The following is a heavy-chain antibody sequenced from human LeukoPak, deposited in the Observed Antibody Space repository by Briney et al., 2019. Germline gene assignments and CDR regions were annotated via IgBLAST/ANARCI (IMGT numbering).Heavy chain of an antibody. Sequence: GGSLRLSCAASGFTVSSNYMSWVRQAPGKGLEWVSIIYSGGRTDYADSVKGRFTVSRDNSKNTVYLQMSSLRADDTAVYYCASNSESSGFYPYWGQGILVTVSS. D-gene: IGHD3-22*01. CDR3: ASNSESSGFYPY. J-gene: IGHJ4*02. CDR1: GFTVSSNY. V-gene: IGHV3-53*01. CDR2: IYSGGRT.